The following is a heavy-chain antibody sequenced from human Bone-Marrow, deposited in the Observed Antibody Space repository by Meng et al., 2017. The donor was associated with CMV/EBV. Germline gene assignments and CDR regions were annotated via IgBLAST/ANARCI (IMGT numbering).Heavy chain of an antibody. Sequence: ASVKVSCKASGYTFTDFYMHWVRQAPGQGLQWMGWINPNSGDTNYAQKFQGRVTMTRDTSISTAYMELNSLRSDDTAVYYCARGTTLGAREDYWGQGTLATVSS. D-gene: IGHD4-11*01. V-gene: IGHV1-2*02. CDR3: ARGTTLGAREDY. CDR1: GYTFTDFY. J-gene: IGHJ4*02. CDR2: INPNSGDT.